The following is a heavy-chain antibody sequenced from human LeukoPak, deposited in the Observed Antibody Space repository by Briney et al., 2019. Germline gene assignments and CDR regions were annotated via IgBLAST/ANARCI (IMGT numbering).Heavy chain of an antibody. V-gene: IGHV3-73*01. Sequence: GGSLRLSCAASGFTFSGSAMHWVRQASGKGLEWVGRIRNKANNYATAYSGSVKGRFTISRDDSKNTAYLQMNSLKIEDTAVYFCARRSSDDSSGYYVHWGQGTLVTVSS. CDR1: GFTFSGSA. CDR3: ARRSSDDSSGYYVH. D-gene: IGHD3-22*01. J-gene: IGHJ4*02. CDR2: IRNKANNYAT.